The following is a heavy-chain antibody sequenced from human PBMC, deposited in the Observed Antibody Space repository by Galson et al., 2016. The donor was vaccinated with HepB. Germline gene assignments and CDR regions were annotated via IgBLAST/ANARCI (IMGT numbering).Heavy chain of an antibody. CDR1: GFTFSSYG. CDR2: IWYDGSNK. J-gene: IGHJ4*03. CDR3: ARDDFGDSIDY. V-gene: IGHV3-33*01. D-gene: IGHD4-17*01. Sequence: SLRLSCAASGFTFSSYGMHWVRQAPGKGLEWVAVIWYDGSNKYYADSVKDRFTISRDNSKNTLYVQMNSLRVEDTAVYYCARDDFGDSIDYWGQGTTVYVSS.